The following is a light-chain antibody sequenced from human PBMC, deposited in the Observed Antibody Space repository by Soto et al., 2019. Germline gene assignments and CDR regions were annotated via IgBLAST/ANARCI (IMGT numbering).Light chain of an antibody. CDR3: QQYGSPIT. V-gene: IGKV3-15*01. J-gene: IGKJ5*01. Sequence: EIXMTKSPASLXVSPGERANLXCRASQSVSSDFGWCQQISGEAQRRLIYCASTRDAGISARFSGSGYGKDFNITISRLEPEDLAVYECQQYGSPITFGQGTRLEIK. CDR1: QSVSSD. CDR2: CAS.